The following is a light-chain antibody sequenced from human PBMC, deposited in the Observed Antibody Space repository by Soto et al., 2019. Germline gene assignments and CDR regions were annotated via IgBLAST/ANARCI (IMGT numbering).Light chain of an antibody. Sequence: VMTQSPATLSVSPGERATLSCVASQSVSTNLAWYQQKPGQAPRLVIYGASTRATGIPARFSGSGSGTEFTLTITSLQYQDFAVYYCQQYTHWPSTFGGGTKVDIK. CDR2: GAS. V-gene: IGKV3-15*01. CDR3: QQYTHWPST. CDR1: QSVSTN. J-gene: IGKJ4*01.